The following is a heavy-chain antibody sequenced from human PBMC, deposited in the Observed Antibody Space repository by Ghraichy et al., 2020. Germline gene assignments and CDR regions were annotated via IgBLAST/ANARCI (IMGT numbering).Heavy chain of an antibody. J-gene: IGHJ5*02. Sequence: ASVKVSCKASGYTFTSYGISWVRQAPGQGLEWMGWISAYNGNTNYAQKLQGRVTMTTDTFTSTAYMELRSLRSDDTAVYYCARDLRQWLTPRWFDPWGQGTLVTVSS. D-gene: IGHD6-19*01. V-gene: IGHV1-18*04. CDR1: GYTFTSYG. CDR2: ISAYNGNT. CDR3: ARDLRQWLTPRWFDP.